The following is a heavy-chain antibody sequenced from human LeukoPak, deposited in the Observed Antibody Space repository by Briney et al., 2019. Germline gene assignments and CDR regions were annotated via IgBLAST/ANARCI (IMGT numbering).Heavy chain of an antibody. V-gene: IGHV3-30-3*01. J-gene: IGHJ4*02. Sequence: GGSLRLSCAASGFTFSSYAKHWVRQAPGKGLEWVAVISYDGSNKYYADSVKGRFTISRDNSKNTLYLQMNSLRAEDTAVYYCARALGSFTFGGVIGYWGQGTLVTVSS. CDR2: ISYDGSNK. CDR3: ARALGSFTFGGVIGY. D-gene: IGHD3-16*01. CDR1: GFTFSSYA.